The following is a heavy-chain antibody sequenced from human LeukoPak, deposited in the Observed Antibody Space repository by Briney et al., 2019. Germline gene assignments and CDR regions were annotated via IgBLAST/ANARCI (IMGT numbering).Heavy chain of an antibody. D-gene: IGHD3-22*01. CDR3: ARGIGYDSREAIDY. CDR2: IYYSGST. J-gene: IGHJ4*02. V-gene: IGHV4-39*07. CDR1: GGSISSSSYY. Sequence: PSETLSLTCTVSGGSISSSSYYWGWIRQPPGKGLEWIGSIYYSGSTYYNPSLKSRVTISVDTFKNQFSLKLSSVTAADTAVYYCARGIGYDSREAIDYWGQGTLVTVSS.